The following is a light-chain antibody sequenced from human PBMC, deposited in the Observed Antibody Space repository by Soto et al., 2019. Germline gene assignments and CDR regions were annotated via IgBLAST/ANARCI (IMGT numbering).Light chain of an antibody. J-gene: IGLJ1*01. V-gene: IGLV2-14*03. Sequence: QSALTQPASVSGSPGQSITISCTGTSRGVGGYNYVSWYQHHPGKAPKLIIYDVTNRPSGVSNPFSGSKSGNTASLTISGLQPGDEADYYCSSYTTSNTRQIVFGTGTKVTVL. CDR3: SSYTTSNTRQIV. CDR2: DVT. CDR1: SRGVGGYNY.